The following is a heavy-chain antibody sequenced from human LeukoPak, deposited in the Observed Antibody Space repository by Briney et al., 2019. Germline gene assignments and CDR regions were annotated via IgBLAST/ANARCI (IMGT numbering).Heavy chain of an antibody. CDR3: ARSGYRTAFDI. CDR1: GYPFTGYY. Sequence: ASVKVSCKVSGYPFTGYYMHWVRQAPGQGLEWLGIINPSGGSTSYAREFQGRVTMTRDTSTSTVYMELSSLRSEDTAVYYCARSGYRTAFDIWGQGTMVTVSS. CDR2: INPSGGST. D-gene: IGHD5-18*01. J-gene: IGHJ3*02. V-gene: IGHV1-46*01.